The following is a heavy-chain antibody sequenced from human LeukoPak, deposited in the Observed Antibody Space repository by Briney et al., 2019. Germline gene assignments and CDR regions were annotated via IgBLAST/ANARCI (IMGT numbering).Heavy chain of an antibody. CDR3: AKDTGMDNWNYVDAFDI. CDR1: GFTFSSYG. CDR2: ISGSGGST. J-gene: IGHJ4*02. Sequence: GGSLRLSCAASGFTFSSYGMSWVRQAPGKGLEWVSAISGSGGSTYYADSVKGRFTISRDNSKNTLYLQMNSLRAEDTAVYYCAKDTGMDNWNYVDAFDIWGQGTLVTVSS. V-gene: IGHV3-23*01. D-gene: IGHD1-7*01.